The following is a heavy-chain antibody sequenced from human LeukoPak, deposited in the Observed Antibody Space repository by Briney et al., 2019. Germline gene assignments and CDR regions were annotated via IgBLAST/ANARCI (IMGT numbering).Heavy chain of an antibody. D-gene: IGHD6-13*01. CDR1: GGSISSSNW. J-gene: IGHJ4*02. CDR3: ARGPDGQLAYYFDY. CDR2: IYHSGST. Sequence: SETLSLTCAVSGGSISSSNWWSWVRQPPGKGLEWIGEIYHSGSTNYNPSLKSRVTISVDTSKNQFSLKLSSVTAADTAVYYCARGPDGQLAYYFDYWGQGTLVTVSS. V-gene: IGHV4-4*02.